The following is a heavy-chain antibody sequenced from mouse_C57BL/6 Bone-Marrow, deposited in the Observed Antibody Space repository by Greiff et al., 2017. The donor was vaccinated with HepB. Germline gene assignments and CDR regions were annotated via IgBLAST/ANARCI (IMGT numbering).Heavy chain of an antibody. V-gene: IGHV3-6*01. CDR2: IIYDGSN. CDR1: GYSITSGYY. Sequence: VEESGPGLVKPSQSLSLTCSVTGYSITSGYYWNWIRQFPGNKLEWMGYIIYDGSNNYNPSLKNRISITRDTSKNQFFLKLNSVTTEDTATCYCARPWYFDVWGTGTTVTVSS. CDR3: ARPWYFDV. J-gene: IGHJ1*03.